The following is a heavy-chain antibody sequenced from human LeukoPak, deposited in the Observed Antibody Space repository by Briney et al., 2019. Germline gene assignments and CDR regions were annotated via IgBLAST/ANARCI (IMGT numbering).Heavy chain of an antibody. D-gene: IGHD3-10*01. CDR1: GFTFSSYA. V-gene: IGHV3-23*01. Sequence: KTGGSLRLSCAASGFTFSSYAMSWVRQAPGKGLEWVSAISGSGGSTYYADSVKGRFTISRDNSKNTLYLQMNSLRAEGTAVYYCAKDNLWFGELLTYFDYWGQGTLVTVSS. J-gene: IGHJ4*02. CDR3: AKDNLWFGELLTYFDY. CDR2: ISGSGGST.